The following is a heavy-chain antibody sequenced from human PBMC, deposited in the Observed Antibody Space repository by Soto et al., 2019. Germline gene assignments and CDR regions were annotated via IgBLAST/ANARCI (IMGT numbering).Heavy chain of an antibody. Sequence: SETLSLTCTVSGGSISGSSYYWGWIRQPPGKGLEWIGSIYYSGSTYYNPSLKSRVTISVDTSKNQFSLKLSSVTAADTAVYYCARRLGIAAAGKRVDVWGQGTTVTVSS. CDR1: GGSISGSSYY. J-gene: IGHJ6*02. CDR3: ARRLGIAAAGKRVDV. V-gene: IGHV4-39*01. CDR2: IYYSGST. D-gene: IGHD6-13*01.